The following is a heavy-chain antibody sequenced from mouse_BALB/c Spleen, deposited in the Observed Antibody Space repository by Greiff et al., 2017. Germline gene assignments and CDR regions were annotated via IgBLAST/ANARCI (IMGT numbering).Heavy chain of an antibody. CDR1: GYTFTSYW. J-gene: IGHJ4*01. Sequence: VQLQESGAELAKPGASVKMSCKASGYTFTSYWMHWVKQRPGQGLEWIGYINPSTGYTEYNQKFKDKATLTADKSSSTAYMQLSSLTSEDSAVYYCARGGNYAVYAMDYWGQGTSVTVSS. CDR3: ARGGNYAVYAMDY. CDR2: INPSTGYT. V-gene: IGHV1-7*01. D-gene: IGHD2-1*01.